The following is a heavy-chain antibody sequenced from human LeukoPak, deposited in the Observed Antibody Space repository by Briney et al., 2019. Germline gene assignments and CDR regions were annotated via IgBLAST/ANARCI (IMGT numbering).Heavy chain of an antibody. CDR2: IYHSGST. D-gene: IGHD4-17*01. Sequence: SETLSLTCAVSGGSISSGGYSWSWIRQPPGKGLEWIGYIYHSGSTYYNPSLKSRVTISVDRSKNQFSLKLSPVTAADTAVYYCARGLDYAYFDHWGQGTLVTVSS. V-gene: IGHV4-30-2*01. CDR1: GGSISSGGYS. J-gene: IGHJ4*02. CDR3: ARGLDYAYFDH.